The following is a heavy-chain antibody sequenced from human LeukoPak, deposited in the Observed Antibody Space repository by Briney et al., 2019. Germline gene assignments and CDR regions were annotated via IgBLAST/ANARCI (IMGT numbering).Heavy chain of an antibody. V-gene: IGHV4-39*07. J-gene: IGHJ4*02. Sequence: SETLSLTCTVSGGSISNNNYYWGWIRQPPGKGLEWIGSIYYSGNTYYNPSLTSRVTMSVDTSKNQFSLKLSSVTAADTAVYYCARDPITYCGGDCYPFDYWGQGTLVTVSS. D-gene: IGHD2-21*02. CDR3: ARDPITYCGGDCYPFDY. CDR1: GGSISNNNYY. CDR2: IYYSGNT.